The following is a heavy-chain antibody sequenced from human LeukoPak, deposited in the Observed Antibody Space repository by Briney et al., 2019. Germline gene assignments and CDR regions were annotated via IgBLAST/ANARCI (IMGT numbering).Heavy chain of an antibody. D-gene: IGHD3-10*01. V-gene: IGHV1-2*02. Sequence: ASVKVSCKASGYTFAGYHLHWVRQAPGQGLEWMGWINPNSGGTNYAQKFQGRVTMTRDTSISTAYMELSRLRSDDTAVYYCARDFGADYWGQGTLVTVSS. CDR3: ARDFGADY. CDR2: INPNSGGT. J-gene: IGHJ4*02. CDR1: GYTFAGYH.